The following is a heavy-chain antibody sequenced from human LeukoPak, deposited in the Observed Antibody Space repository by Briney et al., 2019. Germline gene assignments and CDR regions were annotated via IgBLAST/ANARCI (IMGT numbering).Heavy chain of an antibody. CDR3: ARGGDYGDYGQVDY. J-gene: IGHJ4*02. CDR2: IYHSGST. CDR1: GGSISSGGYS. D-gene: IGHD4-17*01. V-gene: IGHV4-30-2*01. Sequence: SQTLSLTCAVSGGSISSGGYSWSWIRQPPGKGLEWIGYIYHSGSTYYNPSLKSRVTISVDRSKNQFSLKPSSVTAADTAVYYCARGGDYGDYGQVDYWGQGTLVTVSS.